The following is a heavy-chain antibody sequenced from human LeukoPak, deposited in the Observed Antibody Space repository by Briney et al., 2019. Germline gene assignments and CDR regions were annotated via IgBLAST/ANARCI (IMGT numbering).Heavy chain of an antibody. V-gene: IGHV3-53*01. CDR1: GFTFTSYA. CDR3: ARAKYGSYYDY. Sequence: GGSLRLSCAASGFTFTSYAMSWVRQAPGKGLEWVSVIYSGGSTYYADSVKGRFTISRDNSKNTLYLQMNSLRAEDTAVYYCARAKYGSYYDYWGQGTLVTVSS. CDR2: IYSGGST. J-gene: IGHJ4*02. D-gene: IGHD1-26*01.